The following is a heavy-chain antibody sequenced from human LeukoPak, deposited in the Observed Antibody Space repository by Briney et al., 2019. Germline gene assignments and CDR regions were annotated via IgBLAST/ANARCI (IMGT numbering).Heavy chain of an antibody. CDR1: GFTFSTYA. Sequence: LTGGSLRLSCEASGFTFSTYAMSWVRQAPGKGLEWVSVISGSGGTTYYADSVKGRFTISRDNSKNTLFLQMNSLRAEDTAVYYCAKDPSGNYGYFQHWGQGTLVTVSS. CDR2: ISGSGGTT. J-gene: IGHJ1*01. D-gene: IGHD1-26*01. CDR3: AKDPSGNYGYFQH. V-gene: IGHV3-23*01.